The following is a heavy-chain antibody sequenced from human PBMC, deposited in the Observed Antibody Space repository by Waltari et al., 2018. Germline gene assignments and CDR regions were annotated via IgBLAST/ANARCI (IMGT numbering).Heavy chain of an antibody. CDR2: IYWDDDK. V-gene: IGHV2-5*02. D-gene: IGHD3-22*01. J-gene: IGHJ6*02. Sequence: QITLKESGPTLVKPTQTLTLTCTFSGFSLSTSGVGVGWIRQPPGKALEWLALIYWDDDKRYSPSLKSRLSITKDTSKNQVVLTMTNMDPVDTATYYCAHTEVVVNRGYYDSSGYYRTLGADYYYGMDVWGQGTTVTVSS. CDR3: AHTEVVVNRGYYDSSGYYRTLGADYYYGMDV. CDR1: GFSLSTSGVG.